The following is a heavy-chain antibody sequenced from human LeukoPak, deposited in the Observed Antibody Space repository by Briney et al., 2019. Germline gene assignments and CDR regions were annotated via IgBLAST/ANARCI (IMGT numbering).Heavy chain of an antibody. CDR2: IYYSGST. CDR1: GGSISSSSYY. V-gene: IGHV4-39*07. CDR3: ARVTGYMIEDYFDY. Sequence: SETLSLTCTVSGGSISSSSYYWGWIRQPPGKGLEWIGSIYYSGSTYYNPSLKSRVTISVETSKNKFSLKLSSVTAADTAVYYCARVTGYMIEDYFDYWGQGTLVTVSS. D-gene: IGHD3-22*01. J-gene: IGHJ4*02.